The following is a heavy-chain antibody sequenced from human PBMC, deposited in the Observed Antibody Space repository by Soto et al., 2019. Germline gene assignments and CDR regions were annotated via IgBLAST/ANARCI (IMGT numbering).Heavy chain of an antibody. CDR2: ISGSGGST. Sequence: GGSLRLSCAASGFTFSIYVMSWVCQAQGKGLEWVSAISGSGGSTYYADSVKGRFTISRDNSKNTLYLQMNSLRAEDTAVYYCAKDVYCSSTSCPNYYYYYYMDVWGKGTTVTVS. J-gene: IGHJ6*03. CDR3: AKDVYCSSTSCPNYYYYYYMDV. D-gene: IGHD2-2*01. V-gene: IGHV3-23*01. CDR1: GFTFSIYV.